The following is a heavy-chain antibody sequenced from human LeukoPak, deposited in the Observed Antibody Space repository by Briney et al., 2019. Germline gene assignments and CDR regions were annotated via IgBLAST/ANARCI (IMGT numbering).Heavy chain of an antibody. CDR1: GGSISSSSYY. CDR3: ARDDPVLLWFGEEHGSMDHQYYFDY. D-gene: IGHD3-10*01. J-gene: IGHJ4*02. Sequence: SETLSLTCTVSGGSISSSSYYWGWIRQPPGKGLEWIGSIYYSGSTYYNPSLKGRVTISVDTSKNQFSLKLSSVTAADTAVYYCARDDPVLLWFGEEHGSMDHQYYFDYWGQGTLVTVSS. CDR2: IYYSGST. V-gene: IGHV4-39*07.